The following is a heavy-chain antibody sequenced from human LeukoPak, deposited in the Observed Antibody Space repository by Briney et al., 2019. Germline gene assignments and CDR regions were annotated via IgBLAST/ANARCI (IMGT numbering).Heavy chain of an antibody. Sequence: GRSLRLSCAASGFTFSSYAMHWVRQAPGKGLEWVAVISYDGSNKYYADSVKGRFTISRDNSKNTLYLQMNSLRAEDTAVYYCVKDCSGGSCYLRPDYWGQGTLVTVSS. CDR2: ISYDGSNK. V-gene: IGHV3-30-3*01. CDR1: GFTFSSYA. CDR3: VKDCSGGSCYLRPDY. J-gene: IGHJ4*02. D-gene: IGHD2-15*01.